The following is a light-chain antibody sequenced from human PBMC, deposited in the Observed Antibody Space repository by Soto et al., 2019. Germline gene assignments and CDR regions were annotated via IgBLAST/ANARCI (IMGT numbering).Light chain of an antibody. CDR3: QQYGDLPWT. V-gene: IGKV3-20*01. CDR1: QAVSSNY. CDR2: GAS. J-gene: IGKJ1*01. Sequence: ALTQSPGTLSSSPGERATLSCRASQAVSSNYLAWYQQKPGQAPRLLISGASGRGTGGPDRFSGSRSGTKVTLTIDRLESEDFVVYFCQQYGDLPWTFGQGTKVDI.